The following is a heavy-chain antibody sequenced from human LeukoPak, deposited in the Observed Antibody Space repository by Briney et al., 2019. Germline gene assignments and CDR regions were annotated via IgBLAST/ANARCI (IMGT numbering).Heavy chain of an antibody. Sequence: GESLKISCKGSGYSFTSYRIGWVRQMPGKGLEWMGIIYPGDSDTRYSPSFQGQVTISADKSISTAYLQWSSLKASDTAMYYCARPRPRYCSSTSCSYFDYWGQGTLVTVSS. CDR1: GYSFTSYR. CDR3: ARPRPRYCSSTSCSYFDY. CDR2: IYPGDSDT. J-gene: IGHJ4*02. D-gene: IGHD2-2*01. V-gene: IGHV5-51*01.